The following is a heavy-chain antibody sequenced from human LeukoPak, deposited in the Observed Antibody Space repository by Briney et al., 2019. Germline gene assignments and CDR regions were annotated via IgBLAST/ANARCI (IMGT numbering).Heavy chain of an antibody. CDR1: GFTFNNYN. D-gene: IGHD1-26*01. CDR2: ITSSGTYI. CDR3: ARDPYSGNYGNYYYYYMDV. V-gene: IGHV3-21*01. Sequence: GGSLTLSCAASGFTFNNYNMNWVRQAPGRALEWVASITSSGTYIFYADSVKGRFTISRDNAKNSLYLQMNSLGPEDTAVYYCARDPYSGNYGNYYYYYMDVWGKGTTVTISS. J-gene: IGHJ6*03.